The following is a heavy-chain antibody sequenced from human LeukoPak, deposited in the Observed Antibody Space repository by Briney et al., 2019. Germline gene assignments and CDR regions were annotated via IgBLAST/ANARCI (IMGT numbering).Heavy chain of an antibody. CDR3: ASQKHYYDSSGYQVNAFDI. CDR1: GGSISSGGYY. D-gene: IGHD3-22*01. V-gene: IGHV4-31*03. Sequence: SQTLSLTCTVSGGSISSGGYYWSWIRQHPGKGLEWIGYIYYSGSTYYNPSLKSRVTISVDTSKNQFSLKLSSVTAADTAVYYCASQKHYYDSSGYQVNAFDIWGQGTMVTVSP. J-gene: IGHJ3*02. CDR2: IYYSGST.